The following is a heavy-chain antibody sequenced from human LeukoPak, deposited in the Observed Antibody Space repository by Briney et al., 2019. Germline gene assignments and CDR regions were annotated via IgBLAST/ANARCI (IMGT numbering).Heavy chain of an antibody. V-gene: IGHV4-59*12. CDR1: GGSFNTYY. CDR3: ARFNSGSYQHYFDY. J-gene: IGHJ4*02. Sequence: SETLSLTCTVSGGSFNTYYWSWIRQPPGKGLEWLGYIYYSGSTNYNPSLKSRVTISVDTSKNQFSLKLSSVTAADTAVYYCARFNSGSYQHYFDYWGQGTLVTVSS. CDR2: IYYSGST. D-gene: IGHD1-26*01.